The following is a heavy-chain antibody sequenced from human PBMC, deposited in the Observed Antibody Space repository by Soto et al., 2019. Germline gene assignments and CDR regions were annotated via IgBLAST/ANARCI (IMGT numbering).Heavy chain of an antibody. CDR3: ARGGYYDSSGYYSDY. Sequence: TSETLSLTCTVSGGSISSYYWSWIRQPPGKGLEWIGYIYYSGSTNYNPSLKSRVTISVDTSKNQFSLKLSSVTAADTAVYYCARGGYYDSSGYYSDYWGQGTLVT. V-gene: IGHV4-59*01. CDR1: GGSISSYY. J-gene: IGHJ4*02. D-gene: IGHD3-22*01. CDR2: IYYSGST.